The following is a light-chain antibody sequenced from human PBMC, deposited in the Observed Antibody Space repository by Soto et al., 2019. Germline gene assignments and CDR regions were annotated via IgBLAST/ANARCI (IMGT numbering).Light chain of an antibody. CDR1: QSISRY. CDR3: QQSYSTPPA. J-gene: IGKJ5*01. Sequence: DIQMTQSPSSLSASVGDRVTITCRASQSISRYFNWYQQKPGKAPKLLIYCASSLQSGVPSRFSGSGSGTDFTLTISSLQPEDFATYYCQQSYSTPPAFGQGTRLEIK. CDR2: CAS. V-gene: IGKV1-39*01.